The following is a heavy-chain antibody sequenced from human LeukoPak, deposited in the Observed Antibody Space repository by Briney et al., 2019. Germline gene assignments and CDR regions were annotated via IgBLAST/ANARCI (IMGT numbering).Heavy chain of an antibody. CDR3: ARDEYGINWFDP. V-gene: IGHV1-69*04. CDR1: GGTFSSYA. J-gene: IGHJ5*02. CDR2: IIPIFGIA. D-gene: IGHD4/OR15-4a*01. Sequence: SVRVSCKASGGTFSSYAISWVRQAPGQGLEWLGRIIPIFGIANYAQKFQGRVTITADKSTSTAYMELSSLRSEDTAVYYCARDEYGINWFDPWGQGTLVTVSS.